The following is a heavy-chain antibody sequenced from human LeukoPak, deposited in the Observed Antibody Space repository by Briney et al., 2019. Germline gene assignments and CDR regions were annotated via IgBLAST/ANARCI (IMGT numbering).Heavy chain of an antibody. CDR3: AREVEGYSYGSLVRYYYYMDV. Sequence: KPSETLSLTCTVSGYSISSGYYWGWIRQPPGKGLEWIGSIYHSGSTYYNPSLKSRVTISVDTSKNQFSLRLSSVTAADTAVYYGAREVEGYSYGSLVRYYYYMDVWGKGTTVTVSS. D-gene: IGHD5-18*01. V-gene: IGHV4-38-2*02. CDR2: IYHSGST. CDR1: GYSISSGYY. J-gene: IGHJ6*03.